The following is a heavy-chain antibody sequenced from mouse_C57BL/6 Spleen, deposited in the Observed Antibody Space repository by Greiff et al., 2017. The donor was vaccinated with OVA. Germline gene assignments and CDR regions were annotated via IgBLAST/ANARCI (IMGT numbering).Heavy chain of an antibody. CDR1: GYTFTSYT. CDR3: ARGHCGSSYGAMDY. V-gene: IGHV1-4*01. J-gene: IGHJ4*01. CDR2: INPSSGYT. Sequence: QVQLQQSGAELARPGASVKMSCKASGYTFTSYTMHWVKQRPGQGLEWIGYINPSSGYTKYNQKFKDKATLTADKSSSTAYMQLSSLTSEDSAVYYCARGHCGSSYGAMDYWGQGTSVTVSS. D-gene: IGHD1-1*01.